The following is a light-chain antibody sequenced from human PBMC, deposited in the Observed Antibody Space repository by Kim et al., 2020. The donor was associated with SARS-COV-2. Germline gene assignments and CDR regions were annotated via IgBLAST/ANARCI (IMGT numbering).Light chain of an antibody. Sequence: GQSVTISCTVTSRDVGGYNYVSWYQQHPGKAPNLMIYEVSKRPSGVPDRFSGSKSGNTASLTVSGLQAEDEADYYCSSYAGSNNVVFGGGTQLTVL. J-gene: IGLJ2*01. V-gene: IGLV2-8*01. CDR3: SSYAGSNNVV. CDR1: SRDVGGYNY. CDR2: EVS.